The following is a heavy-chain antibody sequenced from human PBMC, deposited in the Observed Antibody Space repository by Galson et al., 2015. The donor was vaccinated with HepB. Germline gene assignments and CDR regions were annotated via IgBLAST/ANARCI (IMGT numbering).Heavy chain of an antibody. D-gene: IGHD3-16*01. V-gene: IGHV1-69*13. CDR3: GRDAPKLGVSKSLDY. Sequence: SVKVSCKASGGTFSDYTINWVRQAPGQGLEWMGGITPIFDTTNYAQKFQGRVTITADQSTSTAYMELSSLSSEDTAVYYCGRDAPKLGVSKSLDYWGLGTLVIVSS. CDR1: GGTFSDYT. J-gene: IGHJ4*02. CDR2: ITPIFDTT.